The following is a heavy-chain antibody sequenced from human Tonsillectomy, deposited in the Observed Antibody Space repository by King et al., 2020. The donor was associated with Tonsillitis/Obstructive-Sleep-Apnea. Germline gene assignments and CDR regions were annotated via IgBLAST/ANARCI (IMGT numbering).Heavy chain of an antibody. CDR2: IIYTGST. V-gene: IGHV4-59*08. D-gene: IGHD4-23*01. Sequence: VQLQESGPGLVKPSETLSLICTVSGGSISSYYWSWIRQPPGKGLEWIGYIIYTGSTNYSPSLQSRVTISVDTSQNQFSLKLTSVTAADTAVYYCARHLLESNSVGFDYWGQGILVTVSS. J-gene: IGHJ4*02. CDR3: ARHLLESNSVGFDY. CDR1: GGSISSYY.